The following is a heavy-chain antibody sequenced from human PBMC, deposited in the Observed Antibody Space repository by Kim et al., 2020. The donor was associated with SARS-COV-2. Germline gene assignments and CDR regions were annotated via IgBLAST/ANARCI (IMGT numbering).Heavy chain of an antibody. CDR2: IYYTGST. D-gene: IGHD2-21*01. J-gene: IGHJ6*02. CDR3: ARLGDAAVSDV. Sequence: SETLSLTCIVSGASINNYYWSWIRQPPGKGLEWLGYIYYTGSTKYNPSLRSRLTISVDRSKNEFSLKLTSVTAADTAVYHCARLGDAAVSDVWGQGTTVTVSS. V-gene: IGHV4-59*08. CDR1: GASINNYY.